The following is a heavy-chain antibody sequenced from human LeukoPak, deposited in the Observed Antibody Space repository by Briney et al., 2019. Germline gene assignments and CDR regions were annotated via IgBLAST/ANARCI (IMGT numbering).Heavy chain of an antibody. J-gene: IGHJ3*02. D-gene: IGHD6-19*01. CDR3: VKTLISVAGTGAFDI. Sequence: PGGSLRLSCSASGFTFSSYAMHWVRQAPGKGLVYVSVISSNEGSTYYADSVKGRFTISRDNSKNTLYLQMSSLRAEDTAVYYCVKTLISVAGTGAFDIWGQGTMVTVSS. CDR2: ISSNEGST. V-gene: IGHV3-64D*09. CDR1: GFTFSSYA.